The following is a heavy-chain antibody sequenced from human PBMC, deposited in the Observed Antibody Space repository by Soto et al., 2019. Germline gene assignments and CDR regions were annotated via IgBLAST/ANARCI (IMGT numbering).Heavy chain of an antibody. CDR3: VKDRLEAYYDILTDAFDI. CDR2: ISYDGSNK. D-gene: IGHD3-9*01. Sequence: LSCAASGFTFSSYAMHWVRQAPGKGLEWVAVISYDGSNKYYADSVKGRFTISRDNSKNTLYLQMSSLRAEDTAVYYCVKDRLEAYYDILTDAFDIWGQGTMVTVSS. J-gene: IGHJ3*02. CDR1: GFTFSSYA. V-gene: IGHV3-30*14.